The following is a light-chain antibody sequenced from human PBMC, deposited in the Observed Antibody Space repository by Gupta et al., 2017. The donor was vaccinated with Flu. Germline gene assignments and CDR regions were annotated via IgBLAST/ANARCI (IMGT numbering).Light chain of an antibody. CDR3: QSADNSGTYVV. V-gene: IGLV3-25*03. CDR1: TLATQY. CDR2: KDT. J-gene: IGLJ3*02. Sequence: SSELTQPPSVAVSPGQTATITCSGDTLATQYTYWYQQKPGQAHVLVIFKDTERPSGIPERFSASNSVTTVTLTIRGVQAEDEAAYYCQSADNSGTYVVFGGGTKLTV.